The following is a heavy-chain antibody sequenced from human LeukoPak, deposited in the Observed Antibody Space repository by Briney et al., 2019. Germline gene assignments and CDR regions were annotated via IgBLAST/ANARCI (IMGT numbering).Heavy chain of an antibody. CDR3: ARGPTGVTGYSYGYWFDP. J-gene: IGHJ5*02. CDR2: ISSSSSYI. Sequence: GGSLRLSCAASGFTFSSYSMNWVRQAPGKGLEWVSSISSSSSYIYYADSVKGRFTISRDNAKNSLYLQMNSLRAEDTAVYYCARGPTGVTGYSYGYWFDPWGQGTLVTVSS. V-gene: IGHV3-21*01. CDR1: GFTFSSYS. D-gene: IGHD5-18*01.